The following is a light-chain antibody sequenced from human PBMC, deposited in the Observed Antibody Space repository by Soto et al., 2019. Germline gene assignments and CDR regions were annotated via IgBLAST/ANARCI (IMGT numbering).Light chain of an antibody. V-gene: IGKV3-15*01. Sequence: IVMNQSPCTLSFSPGERATLSCRASPSVSSYLAWYQQKPGQAPRLLIYGASTRATGIPARFSGSGSGTEFTLTISSLQSEDFAVYYCQQYNNWPPIPFGQGTRLEIK. CDR1: PSVSSY. CDR2: GAS. J-gene: IGKJ5*01. CDR3: QQYNNWPPIP.